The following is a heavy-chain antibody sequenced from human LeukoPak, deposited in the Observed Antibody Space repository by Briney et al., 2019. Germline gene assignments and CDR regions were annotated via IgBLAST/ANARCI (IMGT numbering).Heavy chain of an antibody. J-gene: IGHJ1*01. CDR1: GFTFSSYS. V-gene: IGHV3-7*01. CDR3: TSWGDTTAEYFQR. CDR2: INPDGRDT. Sequence: GGSLRLSCAASGFTFSSYSMNWVRQAPGKGLEWVAHINPDGRDTYYVDSVKGRFTISRGNAQNSMYLQMNSLRVEDTAVYYCTSWGDTTAEYFQRWGQGTLVTVSS. D-gene: IGHD2-21*02.